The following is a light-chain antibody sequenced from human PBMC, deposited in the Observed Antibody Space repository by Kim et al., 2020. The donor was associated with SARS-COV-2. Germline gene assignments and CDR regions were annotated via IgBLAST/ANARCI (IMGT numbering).Light chain of an antibody. J-gene: IGLJ3*02. V-gene: IGLV2-14*03. Sequence: GQSITMSCAGTSSDVGGYDYVSWYQQQPGKVPKLMIYDVTNRPSGVSNRFSGSKSGNTASLTISGLQAEDEADYYCSSYTSSSSRVFRGGTQLTVL. CDR2: DVT. CDR3: SSYTSSSSRV. CDR1: SSDVGGYDY.